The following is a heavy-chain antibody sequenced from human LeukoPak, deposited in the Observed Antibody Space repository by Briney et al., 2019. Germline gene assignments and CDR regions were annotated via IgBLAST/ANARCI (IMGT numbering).Heavy chain of an antibody. Sequence: GGSLRLSCAASGFTFSDYYMSWIRQAPGKGLEWVSYISSSSSYTNYADSVKGRFTISRDNAKNSLYLQMNSLRAEDTAVYYCARGSTVTSPSLRYYYGMDVWGKGTTVTVSS. CDR3: ARGSTVTSPSLRYYYGMDV. D-gene: IGHD4-17*01. V-gene: IGHV3-11*06. CDR2: ISSSSSYT. CDR1: GFTFSDYY. J-gene: IGHJ6*04.